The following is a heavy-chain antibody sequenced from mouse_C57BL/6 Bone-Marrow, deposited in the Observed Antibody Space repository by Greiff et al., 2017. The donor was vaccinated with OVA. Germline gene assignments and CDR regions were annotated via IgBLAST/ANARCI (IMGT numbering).Heavy chain of an antibody. D-gene: IGHD1-1*01. V-gene: IGHV1-81*01. J-gene: IGHJ1*03. CDR1: GYTFTSYG. CDR3: ARPHYYGSSYVHWYFDV. Sequence: QVHVKQSGAELARPGASVKLSCKASGYTFTSYGISWVKQRTGQGLEWIGEIYPRSGNTYYNEKFKGKATLTADKSSSTAYMELRSLTSEDSAVYFCARPHYYGSSYVHWYFDVWGTGTTVTVSS. CDR2: IYPRSGNT.